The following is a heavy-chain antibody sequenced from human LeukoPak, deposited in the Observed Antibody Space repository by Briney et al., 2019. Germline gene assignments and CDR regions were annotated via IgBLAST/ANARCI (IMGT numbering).Heavy chain of an antibody. D-gene: IGHD3-16*02. V-gene: IGHV4-34*01. CDR1: GGSFSGYD. CDR2: INHSGST. J-gene: IGHJ3*02. CDR3: ARALDDYVWGSYRKPGMAFDI. Sequence: SETLSLTCAVSGGSFSGYDWSWIRQPPGKGLEWIGEINHSGSTYYNPSLKSRGTISVDRSKNQFSLKLSSVTAADTAVYYCARALDDYVWGSYRKPGMAFDIWGQGTMVTVSS.